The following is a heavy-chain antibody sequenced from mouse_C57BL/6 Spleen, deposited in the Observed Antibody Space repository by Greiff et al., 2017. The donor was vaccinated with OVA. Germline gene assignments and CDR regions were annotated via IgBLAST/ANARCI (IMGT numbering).Heavy chain of an antibody. CDR1: GYTFTSYW. Sequence: VQLQQPGAELVKPGASVKLSCKASGYTFTSYWMHWVKQRPGQGLEWIGMIHPNSGSTNYNEKFKSKATLTVDKSSSTAYMQLSSLTSEDSAVYYCARSEGSTMVTTRLFDYWGQGTTLTVSS. CDR3: ARSEGSTMVTTRLFDY. D-gene: IGHD2-2*01. CDR2: IHPNSGST. J-gene: IGHJ2*01. V-gene: IGHV1-64*01.